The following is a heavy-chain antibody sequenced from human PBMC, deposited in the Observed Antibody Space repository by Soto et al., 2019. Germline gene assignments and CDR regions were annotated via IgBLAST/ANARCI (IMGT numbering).Heavy chain of an antibody. Sequence: SETLSLTCTVSGGSVSSGSYYWSWIRQPPGKGLEWIGYIYYSGSTNYNPSLKSRVTISVDTSKNQFSLKLSSVTAVDTAVYYCARDRIAAAGAPYYYYGMDVWGQGTTVTVSS. CDR3: ARDRIAAAGAPYYYYGMDV. J-gene: IGHJ6*02. CDR1: GGSVSSGSYY. V-gene: IGHV4-61*01. CDR2: IYYSGST. D-gene: IGHD6-13*01.